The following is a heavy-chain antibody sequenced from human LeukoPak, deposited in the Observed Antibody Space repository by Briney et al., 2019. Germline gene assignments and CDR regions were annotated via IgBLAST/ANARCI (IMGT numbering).Heavy chain of an antibody. V-gene: IGHV1-46*01. CDR3: AREGRYDSSGYYTDY. CDR2: INPQGDIT. Sequence: GASVKVSCQTSGSNFTKYLIHWVRQAPGQRLEGIVTINPQGDITNYAQRFQGRITLTEDTSTSTAYMELSSLTSEDTAVYYCAREGRYDSSGYYTDYWGQGTLVTVSS. J-gene: IGHJ4*02. CDR1: GSNFTKYL. D-gene: IGHD3-22*01.